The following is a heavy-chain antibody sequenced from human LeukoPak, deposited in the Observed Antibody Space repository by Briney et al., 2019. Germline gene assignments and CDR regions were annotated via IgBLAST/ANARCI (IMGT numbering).Heavy chain of an antibody. CDR3: ARNGGNSDYDY. CDR2: IYRSGAT. D-gene: IGHD4-23*01. J-gene: IGHJ4*02. CDR1: GGSISSSSSIC. V-gene: IGHV4-4*02. Sequence: PSETLSLTCAVSGGSISSSSSICWTWVRQPPGKGLEWIGEIYRSGATNYNPSIKSRVTMLLDKSKNQFSLKLNSVTAADTAVYYCARNGGNSDYDYWGQGTLVTVSA.